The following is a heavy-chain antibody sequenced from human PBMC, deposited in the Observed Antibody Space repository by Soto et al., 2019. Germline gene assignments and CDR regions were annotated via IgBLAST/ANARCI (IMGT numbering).Heavy chain of an antibody. Sequence: ASETLSLTCTVSGGSISSGDYYWSWIRQPPGKGLEWIGYIYYSGSTYYNPSLKSRVTISVDTSKNQFSLKLSSVTAADTAVYYCARDSYYYDSSGYPWGQGTLVTVSS. CDR3: ARDSYYYDSSGYP. CDR1: GGSISSGDYY. CDR2: IYYSGST. D-gene: IGHD3-22*01. J-gene: IGHJ5*02. V-gene: IGHV4-30-4*01.